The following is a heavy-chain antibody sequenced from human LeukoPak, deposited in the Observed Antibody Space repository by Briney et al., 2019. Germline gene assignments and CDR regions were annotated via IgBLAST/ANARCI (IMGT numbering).Heavy chain of an antibody. Sequence: QSGGSLRLSCAASGFTFSSYAMTWVRQAPGKGLEWVSSISGSGASTYYADPVKGRFTISRDNSKNTLYLQMNSLRAEDTALYYCAKDLGLGSSWYLGNYWGQGALVTVSS. CDR1: GFTFSSYA. J-gene: IGHJ4*02. V-gene: IGHV3-23*01. CDR3: AKDLGLGSSWYLGNY. D-gene: IGHD6-13*01. CDR2: ISGSGAST.